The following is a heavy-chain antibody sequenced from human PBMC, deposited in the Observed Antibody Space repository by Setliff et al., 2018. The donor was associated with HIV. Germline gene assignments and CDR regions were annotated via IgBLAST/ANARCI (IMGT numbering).Heavy chain of an antibody. CDR3: ARVPPLKAFGGVISLYYFDY. CDR1: GGSISSGGSY. V-gene: IGHV4-31*03. D-gene: IGHD3-16*02. CDR2: IYYSGST. J-gene: IGHJ4*02. Sequence: SETLSLTCTVSGGSISSGGSYWSWIRQHPGKGREWIGYIYYSGSTYYNPSLKSRVTISVDTSKNQFSLKLSSVTAADTAVYYCARVPPLKAFGGVISLYYFDYWGQGTLVTVSS.